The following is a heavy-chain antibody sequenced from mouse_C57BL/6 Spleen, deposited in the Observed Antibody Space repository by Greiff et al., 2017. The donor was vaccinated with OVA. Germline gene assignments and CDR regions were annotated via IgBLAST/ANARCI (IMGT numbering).Heavy chain of an antibody. CDR2: ISSGGSYT. CDR3: ARRGTGD. CDR1: GFTFSSYG. Sequence: EVKLVESGGDLVKPGGSLKLSCAASGFTFSSYGMSWVRQTPDKRLEWVATISSGGSYTYYPDSVKGRITITRDNAKNTQYLQMSSLKSEDTAMYYCARRGTGDWGQGALVTVSA. V-gene: IGHV5-6*02. J-gene: IGHJ3*01.